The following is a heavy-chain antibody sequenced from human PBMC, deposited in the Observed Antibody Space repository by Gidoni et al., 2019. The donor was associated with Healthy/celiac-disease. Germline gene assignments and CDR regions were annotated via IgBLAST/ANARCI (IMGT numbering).Heavy chain of an antibody. Sequence: EVQLVESGGGWVQPGGSLRLSCAASGFTFSSYDMHWVRQATGKGLEWVSAIGTAGDTYYPGSVKGRFTISRENAKNSLYLQMNSLRAGDTAVYYCARGSIAAAGTGAFDIWGQGTMVTVSS. D-gene: IGHD6-13*01. V-gene: IGHV3-13*01. CDR1: GFTFSSYD. J-gene: IGHJ3*02. CDR2: IGTAGDT. CDR3: ARGSIAAAGTGAFDI.